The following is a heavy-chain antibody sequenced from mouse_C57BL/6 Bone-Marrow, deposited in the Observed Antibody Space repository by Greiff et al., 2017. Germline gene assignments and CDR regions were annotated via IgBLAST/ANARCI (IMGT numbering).Heavy chain of an antibody. CDR3: ATAGGKTGAY. CDR2: IDPSDSYT. J-gene: IGHJ3*01. D-gene: IGHD4-1*01. V-gene: IGHV1-59*01. CDR1: GYTFTSYW. Sequence: QVQLQQPGAELVRPGTSVKLSCKASGYTFTSYWMHWVKQRPGQGLEWIGVIDPSDSYTNYNQKFKGKATLTVDTSSSTAYMQLSSLTSEDSAVYYCATAGGKTGAYWGQGILVTVSA.